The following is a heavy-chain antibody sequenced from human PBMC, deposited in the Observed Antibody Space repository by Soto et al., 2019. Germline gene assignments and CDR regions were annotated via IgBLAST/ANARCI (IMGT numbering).Heavy chain of an antibody. CDR2: IKSKTDGGTT. V-gene: IGHV3-15*07. J-gene: IGHJ4*01. D-gene: IGHD1-26*01. CDR1: GFTFSNAW. CDR3: CSPHSGLNPTSFDY. Sequence: EVQLVESGGGLVKPGGSLRLSCAASGFTFSNAWTNWVRQAPGKGLEWVGRIKSKTDGGTTDYAAPVKGRFTISRDDSKNTLYLQMSSLKTEDTAVYYCCSPHSGLNPTSFDYWGHGTLVTVSS.